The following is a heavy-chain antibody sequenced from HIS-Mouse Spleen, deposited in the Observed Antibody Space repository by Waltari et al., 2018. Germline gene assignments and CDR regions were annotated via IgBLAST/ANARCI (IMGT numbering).Heavy chain of an antibody. CDR1: GGSISSRRYS. J-gene: IGHJ2*01. D-gene: IGHD6-13*01. CDR3: AREIPYSSSWYDWYFDL. Sequence: QLQLQESGPGLVKPSETLSLTCTVAGGSISSRRYSCGWIRQPPGKGLEWIGSIYYSGSTYYNPSLKSRVTISVDTSKNQFSLKLSSVTAADTAVYYCAREIPYSSSWYDWYFDLWGRGTLVTVSS. CDR2: IYYSGST. V-gene: IGHV4-39*07.